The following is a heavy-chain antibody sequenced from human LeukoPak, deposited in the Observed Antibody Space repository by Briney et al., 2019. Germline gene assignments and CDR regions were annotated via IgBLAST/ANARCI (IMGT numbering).Heavy chain of an antibody. J-gene: IGHJ4*02. CDR3: ARLGYYYGSGSYLVDY. CDR2: VNHSGST. D-gene: IGHD3-10*01. V-gene: IGHV4-34*01. Sequence: SETLSLTCAVYGGSFSGYYRSWIRQPPGKGLEWIGEVNHSGSTNYNPSLKSRVTISVDTSKNQFSLKLSSVTAADTAVYYCARLGYYYGSGSYLVDYWGQGTLVTVSS. CDR1: GGSFSGYY.